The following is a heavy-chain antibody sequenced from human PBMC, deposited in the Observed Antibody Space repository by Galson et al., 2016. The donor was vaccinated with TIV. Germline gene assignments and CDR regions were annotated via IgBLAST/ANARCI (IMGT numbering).Heavy chain of an antibody. D-gene: IGHD2-21*01. J-gene: IGHJ4*02. Sequence: SCKASGDTFRTYTVSWVRQAPGQGLEWMGGIIPLHGLSNHAQKFEGRVAITADEPTSTVYMVLSSLGSEDTAVYYCAGTVPCGGDCYFFDYWGQGTLVTVSS. CDR3: AGTVPCGGDCYFFDY. CDR2: IIPLHGLS. V-gene: IGHV1-69*02. CDR1: GDTFRTYT.